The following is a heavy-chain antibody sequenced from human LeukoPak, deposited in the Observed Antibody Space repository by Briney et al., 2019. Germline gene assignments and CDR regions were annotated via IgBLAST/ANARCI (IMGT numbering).Heavy chain of an antibody. Sequence: SETLSLTCTVSGGSLSSSSYYWSWIRQPAGKGLEWIGRIYTSGSTNYNPSLKSRVTISVDTSKNQFSLKLSSVTAADTAVYYCAREEILTGSYTFDYWGQGTLVTVSS. V-gene: IGHV4-61*02. CDR1: GGSLSSSSYY. D-gene: IGHD3-9*01. J-gene: IGHJ4*02. CDR3: AREEILTGSYTFDY. CDR2: IYTSGST.